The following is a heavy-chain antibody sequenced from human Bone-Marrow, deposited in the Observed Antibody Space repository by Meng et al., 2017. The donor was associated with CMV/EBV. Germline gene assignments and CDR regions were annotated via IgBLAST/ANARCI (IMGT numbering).Heavy chain of an antibody. Sequence: SLKISCAASGFTFDDYAMHWVRQAPGKGLEWVSGISWNSGDMGHADSVKGRFTISRDNAKNTLYLRMNSLRAEDTAVYYCAREPLDATSVDYWGQGTLVTVSS. CDR1: GFTFDDYA. J-gene: IGHJ4*02. CDR3: AREPLDATSVDY. CDR2: ISWNSGDM. D-gene: IGHD5-12*01. V-gene: IGHV3-9*01.